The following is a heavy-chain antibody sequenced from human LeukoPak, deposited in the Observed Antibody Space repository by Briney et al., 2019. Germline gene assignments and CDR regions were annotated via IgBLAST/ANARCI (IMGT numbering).Heavy chain of an antibody. CDR3: ANLGYYNYGMDV. CDR1: GGSISITTYY. Sequence: SETLSLTCTVSGGSISITTYYWGWIRQPPGTGLEWIGTIYFSGSTYYNPSLKRRVTISVDTSKNQFSLTMSSVTAADTAVYYCANLGYYNYGMDVWGQGTTVTVSS. J-gene: IGHJ6*02. CDR2: IYFSGST. V-gene: IGHV4-39*01.